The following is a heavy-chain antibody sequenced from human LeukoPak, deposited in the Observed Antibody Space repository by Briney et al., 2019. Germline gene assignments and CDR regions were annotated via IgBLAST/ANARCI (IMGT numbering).Heavy chain of an antibody. Sequence: ASVKVSCKASGYTFSTYGISWVRQAPGQGLEWVGWISPYTFNTNPAQKFQDRVTMTTDTSTSTAYIVLSSLRSDDTAVYYCARDERTAAAGTEGYFDYWGQGTLVTVSS. CDR1: GYTFSTYG. CDR2: ISPYTFNT. D-gene: IGHD6-13*01. V-gene: IGHV1-18*01. J-gene: IGHJ4*02. CDR3: ARDERTAAAGTEGYFDY.